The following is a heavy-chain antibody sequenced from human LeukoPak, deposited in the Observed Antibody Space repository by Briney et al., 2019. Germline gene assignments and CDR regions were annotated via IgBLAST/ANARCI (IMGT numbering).Heavy chain of an antibody. CDR2: IYSGGNT. D-gene: IGHD2/OR15-2a*01. J-gene: IGHJ4*02. V-gene: IGHV3-53*01. CDR1: GFIVSNNY. CDR3: ARGLSHLDY. Sequence: GGSLRLSCAASGFIVSNNYMSWVRQAPGKGLEWVSVIYSGGNTDYANSVKGRFTISRDNYKNTVYLQMNRLRAEDTAVYHCARGLSHLDYWGQGTLVTVSS.